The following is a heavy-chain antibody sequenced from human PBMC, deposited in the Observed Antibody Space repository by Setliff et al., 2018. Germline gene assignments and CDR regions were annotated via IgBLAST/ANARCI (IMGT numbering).Heavy chain of an antibody. V-gene: IGHV3-30*03. CDR3: GRGSNMSPNYIDV. CDR2: ISYDGSRK. Sequence: GGSLRLSCEGPGFSFSSYGLHWVRQTPGKGLEWVAVISYDGSRKFHADSVQGRFTISRDNAKNTLYLQVNSLRDEDTAVYYCGRGSNMSPNYIDVWGKGTTVTVSS. J-gene: IGHJ6*03. CDR1: GFSFSSYG. D-gene: IGHD3-10*02.